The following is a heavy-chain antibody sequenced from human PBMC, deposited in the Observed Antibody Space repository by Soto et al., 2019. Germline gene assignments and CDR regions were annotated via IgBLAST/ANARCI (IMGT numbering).Heavy chain of an antibody. D-gene: IGHD4-4*01. CDR3: ARVQVPDYIFDP. Sequence: PGGSLRLSCTASGFSFSSYGMHWVRQAPGKGLEWVAVIWYDGTNKFYADSVKGRFTISRDNSKNTLYLQMNSLRAEDTAVYYCARVQVPDYIFDPWGQGTLVTVSS. J-gene: IGHJ5*02. CDR1: GFSFSSYG. CDR2: IWYDGTNK. V-gene: IGHV3-33*01.